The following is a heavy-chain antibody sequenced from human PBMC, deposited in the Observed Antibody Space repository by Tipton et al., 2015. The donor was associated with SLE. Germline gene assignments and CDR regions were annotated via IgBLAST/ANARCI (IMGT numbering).Heavy chain of an antibody. Sequence: TLSLTCAVYGGSLSGYSWTWIRQVPRKGLEWIGDIHHSGITKYNPSLKSRVTISLDTSKSQFSLRVNSVTAADTAVYYCARPRRARDHTTSAAYYLDFWGQGTLVTVSS. D-gene: IGHD6-25*01. CDR2: IHHSGIT. CDR1: GGSLSGYS. CDR3: ARPRRARDHTTSAAYYLDF. J-gene: IGHJ4*02. V-gene: IGHV4-34*01.